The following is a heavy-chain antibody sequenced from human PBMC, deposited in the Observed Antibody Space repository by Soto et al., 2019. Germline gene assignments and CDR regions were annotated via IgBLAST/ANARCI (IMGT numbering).Heavy chain of an antibody. CDR3: AKHQIGWYDFDY. V-gene: IGHV3-23*01. Sequence: GGSLRLSCAASGLIFSDYAMSWVRQAPGKGLECVACISGSGGDTFYADSVKGRFTISRDNSKNTLSLHMNSLRVEDTAVFYCAKHQIGWYDFDYWGQGALVTVSS. CDR1: GLIFSDYA. CDR2: ISGSGGDT. J-gene: IGHJ4*02. D-gene: IGHD6-19*01.